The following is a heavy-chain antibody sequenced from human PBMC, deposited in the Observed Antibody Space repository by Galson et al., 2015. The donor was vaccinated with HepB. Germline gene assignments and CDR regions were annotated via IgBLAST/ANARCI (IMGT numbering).Heavy chain of an antibody. D-gene: IGHD5-12*01. V-gene: IGHV4-39*01. Sequence: LSLTCSVSGGSISSSPYYWAWIRQPPGKGLEWIGRIDDSGSSYLSPSLHSRLSISVDTSHNQFSLKLSSLTAADTALYYCARLRGYDPNYYFDYWGQGTLVTVSS. CDR2: IDDSGSS. CDR3: ARLRGYDPNYYFDY. CDR1: GGSISSSPYY. J-gene: IGHJ4*02.